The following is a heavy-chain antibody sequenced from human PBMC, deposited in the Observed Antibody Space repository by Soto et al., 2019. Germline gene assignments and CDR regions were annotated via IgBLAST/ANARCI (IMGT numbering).Heavy chain of an antibody. Sequence: LSLTCAVSGGSISSGGYSWSWIRQPPGKGLEWIGYIYHSGSTYYNPSLKSRVTISVDRSKNQFSLKLSSVTAADTAVYYCASSHSYYDFWSGWAPYYYGMDVWGQGTTVTVSS. D-gene: IGHD3-3*01. V-gene: IGHV4-30-2*01. J-gene: IGHJ6*02. CDR3: ASSHSYYDFWSGWAPYYYGMDV. CDR2: IYHSGST. CDR1: GGSISSGGYS.